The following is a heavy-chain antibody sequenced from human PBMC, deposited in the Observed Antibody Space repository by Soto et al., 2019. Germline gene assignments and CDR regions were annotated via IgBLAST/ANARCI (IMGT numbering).Heavy chain of an antibody. V-gene: IGHV4-59*01. CDR1: GGSISSYY. D-gene: IGHD5-18*01. CDR2: IYYSGST. J-gene: IGHJ4*02. Sequence: SETLSLTCTVSGGSISSYYWSWIRQPPGKGLEWIGYIYYSGSTNYNPSLKSRVTISVDTSKNQFSLKLSSVTAADTAVYYCARDGGRGYSYGGYFDYWGQGTLVTVS. CDR3: ARDGGRGYSYGGYFDY.